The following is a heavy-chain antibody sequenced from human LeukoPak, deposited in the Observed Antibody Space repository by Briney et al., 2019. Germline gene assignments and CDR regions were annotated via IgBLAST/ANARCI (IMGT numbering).Heavy chain of an antibody. CDR1: GFTFSTYA. V-gene: IGHV3-23*01. D-gene: IGHD6-13*01. J-gene: IGHJ4*02. CDR2: ISGSGGST. Sequence: GGSLRLSCAASGFTFSTYAMSWVRQAPGEGLEWVSAISGSGGSTYYADSVKGRFTISRDNSKNTLYLQMNSLRAEDTSIYFCAKALEQETVIALDSWGQGTLVTVSS. CDR3: AKALEQETVIALDS.